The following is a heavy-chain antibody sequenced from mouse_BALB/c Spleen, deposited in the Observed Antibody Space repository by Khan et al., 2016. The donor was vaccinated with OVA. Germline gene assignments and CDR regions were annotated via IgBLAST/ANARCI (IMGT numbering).Heavy chain of an antibody. CDR2: IWGGGGS. CDR3: ARAYYWYDGYDAMDY. J-gene: IGHJ4*01. D-gene: IGHD2-14*01. Sequence: VELVESGPGLVAPSQSLSITCTVSGFSLSRYNIHWVRQPPGKGLEWLGMIWGGGGSDYYSTLKSRLSTMKDNSKSQVFLKMNSLQTDDTAMYYCARAYYWYDGYDAMDYWGQGTPVTVSS. CDR1: GFSLSRYN. V-gene: IGHV2-6-4*01.